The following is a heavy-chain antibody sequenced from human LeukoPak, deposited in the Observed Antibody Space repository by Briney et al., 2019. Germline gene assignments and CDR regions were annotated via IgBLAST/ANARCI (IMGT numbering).Heavy chain of an antibody. J-gene: IGHJ4*02. Sequence: SQTLSLTCAISGDSVSCNSAAWNWIRQSPSRGLEWLGRTYYRSKWYNDYAVSVKSRITINPDTSKNQFSLQLNSVTPEDTAVYYCARVGVWFGAPHGFDYWGQGTLVTVSS. CDR3: ARVGVWFGAPHGFDY. V-gene: IGHV6-1*01. CDR2: TYYRSKWYN. CDR1: GDSVSCNSAA. D-gene: IGHD3-10*01.